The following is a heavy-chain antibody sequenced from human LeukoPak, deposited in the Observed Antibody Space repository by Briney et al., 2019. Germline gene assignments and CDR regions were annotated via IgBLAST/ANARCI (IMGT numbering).Heavy chain of an antibody. CDR1: GGTFSSYA. D-gene: IGHD3-10*01. V-gene: IGHV1-69*05. Sequence: SVKVSCKASGGTFSSYAISWVRQAPGQGLEWMGRIIPIFGTANYAQKFQGRVTITTGESTSTAYMELSSLRSEDTAVYYCASSPDYYGSGSYYSSWGQGTLVTVSS. CDR2: IIPIFGTA. CDR3: ASSPDYYGSGSYYSS. J-gene: IGHJ4*02.